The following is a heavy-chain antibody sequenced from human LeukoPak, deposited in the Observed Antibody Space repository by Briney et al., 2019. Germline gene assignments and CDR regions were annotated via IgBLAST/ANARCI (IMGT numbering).Heavy chain of an antibody. J-gene: IGHJ6*03. CDR2: ISGYNGNT. CDR3: ARDVGPYTGSYYSYYHYMDV. Sequence: ASVKVSCKAYGYNFATSGIGWVRQAPGQGLEWLGWISGYNGNTKSAPKLQGRVTMTTDTSTDTAYLELGSLRVDDTAIYYCARDVGPYTGSYYSYYHYMDVWGEGTSVTVSS. D-gene: IGHD1-26*01. CDR1: GYNFATSG. V-gene: IGHV1-18*01.